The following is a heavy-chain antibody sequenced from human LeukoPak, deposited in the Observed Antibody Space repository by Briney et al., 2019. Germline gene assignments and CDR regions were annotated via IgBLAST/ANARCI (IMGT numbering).Heavy chain of an antibody. V-gene: IGHV4-59*02. CDR1: GGSVRNSF. J-gene: IGHJ6*02. D-gene: IGHD6-6*01. Sequence: SETLSLTCSVSGGSVRNSFWSWIRQPPGKGLEWIWSFHYSGNTYYNPSLKSRVTISVDTSKNQFSLKLSSVTAADTAVYYCARYSTSRRQIIFYGLDVWGQGTTVTVSS. CDR2: FHYSGNT. CDR3: ARYSTSRRQIIFYGLDV.